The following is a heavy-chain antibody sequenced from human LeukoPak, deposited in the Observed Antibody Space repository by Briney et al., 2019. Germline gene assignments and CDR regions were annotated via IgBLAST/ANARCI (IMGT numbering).Heavy chain of an antibody. CDR1: GFTFSSYW. CDR2: IKQDGSEK. Sequence: PGGSLGLSCAASGFTFSSYWMSWVRQAPGKGLDWVANIKQDGSEKYYVDSVKGRFTISRENAKNSLYLQMNSLRAEDTAVYYCAREKYYYDSSGYNYYFDYWGQGTLVTVSS. CDR3: AREKYYYDSSGYNYYFDY. D-gene: IGHD3-22*01. J-gene: IGHJ4*02. V-gene: IGHV3-7*01.